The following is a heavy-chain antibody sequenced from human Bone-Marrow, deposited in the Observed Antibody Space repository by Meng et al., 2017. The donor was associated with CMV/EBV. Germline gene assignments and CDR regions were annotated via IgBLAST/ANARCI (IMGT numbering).Heavy chain of an antibody. V-gene: IGHV3-7*01. Sequence: GESLKISCAASGFNFAGYWMTWVRQAPGKGLEWVANIKQDGGTIYYVDSVKGRFTTSRDNAKNSLYLQMNSLRVEDTAVYYCARGGVVVVPAAISYYYYGMDVWGQGTTVTVSS. CDR1: GFNFAGYW. CDR3: ARGGVVVVPAAISYYYYGMDV. D-gene: IGHD2-2*01. CDR2: IKQDGGTI. J-gene: IGHJ6*02.